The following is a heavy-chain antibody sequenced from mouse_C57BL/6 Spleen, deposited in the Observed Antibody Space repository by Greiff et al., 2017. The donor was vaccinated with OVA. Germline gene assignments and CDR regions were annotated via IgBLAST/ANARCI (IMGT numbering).Heavy chain of an antibody. CDR2: ILPGSGST. D-gene: IGHD2-4*01. J-gene: IGHJ4*01. Sequence: VQLQQSGAELMKPGASVKLSCKATGYTFTGYWIEWVKQRPGHGLEWIGEILPGSGSTNYHEKFKGKATFTADTSSNTAYMQLSSLTTEDSAIYYCASLIYYDYDGYAMDYWGQGTSVTVSS. CDR1: GYTFTGYW. CDR3: ASLIYYDYDGYAMDY. V-gene: IGHV1-9*01.